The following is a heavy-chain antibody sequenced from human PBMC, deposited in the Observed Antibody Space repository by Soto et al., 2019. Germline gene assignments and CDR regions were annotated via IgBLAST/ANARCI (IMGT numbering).Heavy chain of an antibody. J-gene: IGHJ6*02. CDR1: GGSISSGGYY. CDR2: IYYSGST. Sequence: LSLTCTVSGGSISSGGYYWSWIRQHPGKGLEWIGYIYYSGSTYYNPSLKSRVTISVDTSKNQFSLKLSSVTAADTAVYYCARDLYYYDSSGYLPQGYYYYGMDVWGQGTTVTVSS. V-gene: IGHV4-31*03. CDR3: ARDLYYYDSSGYLPQGYYYYGMDV. D-gene: IGHD3-22*01.